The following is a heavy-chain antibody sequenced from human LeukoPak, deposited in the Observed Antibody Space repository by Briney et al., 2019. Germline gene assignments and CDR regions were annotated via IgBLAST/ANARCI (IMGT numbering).Heavy chain of an antibody. Sequence: GGPLRLSCAASGFTFSTYWMQWVRQAPGKGVVWVSRINTDGRGTTYADSVKGRFTISRDNAKNTLSLHMNSLRADDTAVFYCARVGGGYSIDYWGQGTLVTVSS. CDR3: ARVGGGYSIDY. J-gene: IGHJ4*02. D-gene: IGHD2-15*01. CDR2: INTDGRGT. CDR1: GFTFSTYW. V-gene: IGHV3-74*01.